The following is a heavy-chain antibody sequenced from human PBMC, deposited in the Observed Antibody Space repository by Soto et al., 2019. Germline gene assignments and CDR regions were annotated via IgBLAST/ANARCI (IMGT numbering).Heavy chain of an antibody. V-gene: IGHV3-23*01. CDR1: GFTFSSYA. CDR3: ARRVHSNSPGGGLDV. CDR2: ISGSGGST. J-gene: IGHJ6*02. Sequence: GGSLRLSCAASGFTFSSYAMSWVRQAPGKGLEWVSAISGSGGSTYYADSVKGRFTISRDKSISTAYLQWSSLKASDTAMYYCARRVHSNSPGGGLDVWGQGTTVTVSS. D-gene: IGHD2-2*01.